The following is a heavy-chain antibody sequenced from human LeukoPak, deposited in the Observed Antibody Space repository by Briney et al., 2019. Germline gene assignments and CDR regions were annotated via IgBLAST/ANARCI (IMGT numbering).Heavy chain of an antibody. CDR3: ARGLVVGTPTPPKGRPFDI. V-gene: IGHV3-23*01. CDR1: GFTFNSYA. D-gene: IGHD2-15*01. J-gene: IGHJ3*02. Sequence: GGSPRLSCAASGFTFNSYAMNWVRQAPGKGLEWVSAISGSGGSTFYADSVKGRFTISRDNSKNTLHLQVNSLRAEDTAVYYCARGLVVGTPTPPKGRPFDIWGQGTMVTVSS. CDR2: ISGSGGST.